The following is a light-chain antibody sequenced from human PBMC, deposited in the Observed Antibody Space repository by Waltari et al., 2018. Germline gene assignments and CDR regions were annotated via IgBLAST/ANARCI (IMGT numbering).Light chain of an antibody. CDR3: QHYVSLPVT. V-gene: IGKV3-20*01. CDR2: DAS. Sequence: EIVLTQSPGTLSLSPVERATLSCRASQSVSRTLAWYQQKPGQAPRLLIYDASSRATGIPDRFSGSGSGTDFSLTITRLEPEDFAVYYCQHYVSLPVTFGQGTKVEIK. CDR1: QSVSRT. J-gene: IGKJ1*01.